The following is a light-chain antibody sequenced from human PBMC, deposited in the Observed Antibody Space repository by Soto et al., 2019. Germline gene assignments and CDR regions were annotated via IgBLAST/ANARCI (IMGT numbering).Light chain of an antibody. CDR3: QSYDSSLSGHVV. CDR1: SSNIGAGYD. CDR2: GNS. J-gene: IGLJ2*01. V-gene: IGLV1-40*01. Sequence: QSVLTQPPSVSGAPGQRVTISCTGSSSNIGAGYDVHWYQQLPGTAPKLLIYGNSNRPSGVPDRFSGSKSGTQASLAITGLQAEDEADYYCQSYDSSLSGHVVFGGGTKLTVL.